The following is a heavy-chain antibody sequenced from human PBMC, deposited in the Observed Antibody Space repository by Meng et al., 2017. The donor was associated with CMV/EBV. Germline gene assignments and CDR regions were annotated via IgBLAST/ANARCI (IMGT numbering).Heavy chain of an antibody. CDR3: ARARDIAVGGFDY. V-gene: IGHV3-21*01. CDR1: GFTFSRYS. D-gene: IGHD6-19*01. CDR2: ISSSSSYI. J-gene: IGHJ4*02. Sequence: AASGFTFSRYSMNWVRQAPGKGLEWVSSISSSSSYIYYADSVKGRFTISRDNAKNSLYLQMNSLRAEDTAVYYCARARDIAVGGFDYWGQGTLVTVSS.